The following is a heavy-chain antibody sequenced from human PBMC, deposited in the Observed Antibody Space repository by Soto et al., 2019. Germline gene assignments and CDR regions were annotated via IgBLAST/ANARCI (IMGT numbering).Heavy chain of an antibody. CDR2: ISYSGSA. J-gene: IGHJ4*02. CDR1: GDSIRSSY. V-gene: IGHV4-59*01. Sequence: PSETLSLTSIVSGDSIRSSYWSWIRQPPGKALEWIGYISYSGSANYNPSLKTRVTISVDTSRNQFSLKLTSVTAADTAVYYCAGDRNSVNRAFYWGRGALVTVSS. CDR3: AGDRNSVNRAFY. D-gene: IGHD1-1*01.